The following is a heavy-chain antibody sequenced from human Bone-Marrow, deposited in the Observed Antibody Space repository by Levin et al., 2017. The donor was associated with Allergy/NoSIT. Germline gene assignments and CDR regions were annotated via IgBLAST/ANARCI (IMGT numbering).Heavy chain of an antibody. J-gene: IGHJ4*02. CDR2: IYYSGST. CDR1: GGSISSGDYY. CDR3: ASESDQGDAS. V-gene: IGHV4-30-4*01. Sequence: PSETLSLTCTVSGGSISSGDYYWSWIRQPPGKGLEWIGYIYYSGSTYYNPSLKSRASISLDTATNQIPLRLTSVTAADTAVYYCASESDQGDASWGQGTLVTVSS. D-gene: IGHD2-21*01.